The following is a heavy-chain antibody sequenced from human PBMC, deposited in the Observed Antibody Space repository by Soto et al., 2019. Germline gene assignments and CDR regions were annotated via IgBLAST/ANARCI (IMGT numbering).Heavy chain of an antibody. V-gene: IGHV1-69*02. Sequence: SVKVSCKASGGTFSSYTISWVRQAPGQGLEWMGRIIPILGIANYAQKFQGRVTITADKSTSTAYMELSSLRSEDTAVYYCASNYDILTGSLTHYYYYGMDVWGQGTTVTVSS. D-gene: IGHD3-9*01. CDR1: GGTFSSYT. CDR2: IIPILGIA. CDR3: ASNYDILTGSLTHYYYYGMDV. J-gene: IGHJ6*02.